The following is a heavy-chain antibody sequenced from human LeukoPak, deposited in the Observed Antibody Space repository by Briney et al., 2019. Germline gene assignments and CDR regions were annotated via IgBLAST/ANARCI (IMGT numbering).Heavy chain of an antibody. CDR1: GFTFSSYE. Sequence: GGSLRLSCAASGFTFSSYEMNWVRQAPGKGLEWVSYISSSGSTIYYADSVKGRFTISRDNAKNSLYLQMNSLRAEDTAVYYCAVGEQWLVDRVDYWGQGPLVTVSS. V-gene: IGHV3-48*03. CDR2: ISSSGSTI. J-gene: IGHJ4*02. D-gene: IGHD6-19*01. CDR3: AVGEQWLVDRVDY.